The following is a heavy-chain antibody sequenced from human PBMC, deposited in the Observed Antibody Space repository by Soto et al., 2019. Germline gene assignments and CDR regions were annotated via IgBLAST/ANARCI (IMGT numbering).Heavy chain of an antibody. CDR3: AFYYDILTFPAPKYYYYMDV. V-gene: IGHV3-66*01. D-gene: IGHD3-9*01. CDR1: GFTVSSNY. Sequence: GGSLRLSCAASGFTVSSNYMSWVRQAPGKGLEWVSVIYSGGSTYYADSVKGRFTISRDNSKNTLYLQMNSLRAEDTAVYYCAFYYDILTFPAPKYYYYMDVWGKGTTVTVSS. CDR2: IYSGGST. J-gene: IGHJ6*03.